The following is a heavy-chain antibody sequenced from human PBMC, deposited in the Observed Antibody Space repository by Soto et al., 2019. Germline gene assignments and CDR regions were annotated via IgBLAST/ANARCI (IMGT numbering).Heavy chain of an antibody. CDR3: ARHCPDIVAAITWGYYFDY. CDR2: FHKSGGT. Sequence: SETLFLPYSVSCVSISDSRYHRGLIRQPPGKGLEWIGNFHKSGGTDYNPSLKSRLSMSVDTSKNQFSLKLSSVTAADTAVYYCARHCPDIVAAITWGYYFDYWGQGTLVTVSS. D-gene: IGHD5-12*01. V-gene: IGHV4-39*01. J-gene: IGHJ4*02. CDR1: CVSISDSRYH.